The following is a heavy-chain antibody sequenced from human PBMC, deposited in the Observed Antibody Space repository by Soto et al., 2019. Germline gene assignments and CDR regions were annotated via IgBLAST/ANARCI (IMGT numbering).Heavy chain of an antibody. Sequence: EASVKVSCKASGGTFSSYTISWVRQAPGQGLEWMGRIIPIPGIANYAQKFQGRVTITADKSTSTAYMELSSLRSEDTAVYYCARALVYSGYGYYFDYWGQGTLVTVSS. J-gene: IGHJ4*02. CDR1: GGTFSSYT. CDR3: ARALVYSGYGYYFDY. D-gene: IGHD5-12*01. CDR2: IIPIPGIA. V-gene: IGHV1-69*02.